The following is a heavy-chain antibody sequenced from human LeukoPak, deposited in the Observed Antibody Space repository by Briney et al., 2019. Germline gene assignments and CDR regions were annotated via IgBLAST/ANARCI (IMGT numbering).Heavy chain of an antibody. CDR3: ARVRAAHYYDY. J-gene: IGHJ4*02. V-gene: IGHV3-30-3*01. Sequence: GGSLRLSCAASGFSLSGYGMHWVRQAPGKGLEWVAVVSYDGSKKYYADSVKGRFTISRDNSKNTQYLEMNRLKVEDTAVYYCARVRAAHYYDYWGQGTLVTVSS. CDR1: GFSLSGYG. CDR2: VSYDGSKK. D-gene: IGHD6-6*01.